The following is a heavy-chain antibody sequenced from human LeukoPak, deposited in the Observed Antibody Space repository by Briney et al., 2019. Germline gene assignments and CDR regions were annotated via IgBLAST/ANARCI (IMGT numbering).Heavy chain of an antibody. D-gene: IGHD2-2*01. CDR1: GASISSFY. V-gene: IGHV4-4*07. CDR2: IYTSGST. CDR3: ARDSLLPSAMGYYYMDV. J-gene: IGHJ6*03. Sequence: SETLSLTCTVSGASISSFYWSWIRQPAGKGLEWIGRIYTSGSTNHNPSLKSRVTISVDTSKNQFSLKLSSVTAADTALYYCARDSLLPSAMGYYYMDVWGKGTTVTVSS.